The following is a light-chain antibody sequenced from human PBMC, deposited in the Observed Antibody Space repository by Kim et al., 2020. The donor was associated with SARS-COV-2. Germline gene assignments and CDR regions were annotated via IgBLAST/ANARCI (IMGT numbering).Light chain of an antibody. Sequence: AYVGDGVTITCRASQDIRSDLGWFQQKPGNAPQRLIYAASTLQSGVPPRFSGSGSGREFTLTISSLQPEDFGTYYCLQHNAYPRTFGQGTKVDIK. V-gene: IGKV1-17*01. J-gene: IGKJ1*01. CDR1: QDIRSD. CDR2: AAS. CDR3: LQHNAYPRT.